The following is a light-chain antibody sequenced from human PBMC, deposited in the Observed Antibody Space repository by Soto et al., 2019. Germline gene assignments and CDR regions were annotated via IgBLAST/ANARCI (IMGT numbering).Light chain of an antibody. CDR2: AAS. CDR3: QQCYSTLS. V-gene: IGKV1-39*01. CDR1: QTISDY. Sequence: DIQMTQSPSSLSASVGDRVTITCRTSQTISDYLNWYQHKPGKAPKLLISAASSLQSGVPSRFSGSGSGTDFSRTISSLQPEDFATYYCQQCYSTLSFGPGTKVDIK. J-gene: IGKJ3*01.